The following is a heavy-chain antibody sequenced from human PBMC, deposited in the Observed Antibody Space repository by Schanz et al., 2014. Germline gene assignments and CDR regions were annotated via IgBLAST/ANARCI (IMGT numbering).Heavy chain of an antibody. D-gene: IGHD3-9*01. CDR3: AKAADWPVTRFDP. CDR2: INSVGSNT. Sequence: EVQLVESGGGLVQPGGSLRLSCAASGFTFTTYAMSWVRQAPGKGLVWVARINSVGSNTDYADSVTGRFTISRDNAKNTLYLQMSSLRADDTAVYYCAKAADWPVTRFDPWGQGTLVTVSS. V-gene: IGHV3-23*04. J-gene: IGHJ5*02. CDR1: GFTFTTYA.